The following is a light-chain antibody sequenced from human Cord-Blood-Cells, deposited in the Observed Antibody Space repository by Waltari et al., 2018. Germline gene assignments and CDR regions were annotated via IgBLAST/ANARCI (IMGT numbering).Light chain of an antibody. Sequence: QSVLTQPPSASGTPGQRVTISCSGSSSHIGSNYVSWYQQLPGTAPKLLIDRNNQRPSGVPDRFSGSKSGTSASLAISGLRSEDEADYYCAAGDDSLSGWVFGGGTKLTVL. CDR3: AAGDDSLSGWV. CDR1: SSHIGSNY. V-gene: IGLV1-47*01. CDR2: RNN. J-gene: IGLJ3*02.